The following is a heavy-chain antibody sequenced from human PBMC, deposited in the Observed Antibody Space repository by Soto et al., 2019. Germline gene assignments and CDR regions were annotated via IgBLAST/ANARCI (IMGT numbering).Heavy chain of an antibody. CDR1: GGSISSSSYY. J-gene: IGHJ5*02. D-gene: IGHD6-19*01. Sequence: QLQLQESGPGLVKPSKTLSLTCTVSGGSISSSSYYWGWIRQPPGKGLEWIGSIYYSGSTYYNPSLKSRVTISVDTSKNQFSLKLSSVTAADTAVYYCATEQWLANWFDPWGQGTLVTVSS. CDR3: ATEQWLANWFDP. V-gene: IGHV4-39*01. CDR2: IYYSGST.